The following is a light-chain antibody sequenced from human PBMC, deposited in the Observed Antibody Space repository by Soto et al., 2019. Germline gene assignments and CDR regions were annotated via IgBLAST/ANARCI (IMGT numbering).Light chain of an antibody. CDR2: WAS. J-gene: IGKJ2*01. V-gene: IGKV4-1*01. CDR1: QSVLYSSNNKNY. Sequence: DIVMTQSPDSLAVSLGERATINCKSSQSVLYSSNNKNYLAWYQHKPGQPPKLLIDWASTRESGVPDRFSGSGSVTDFTITISSLQAEDVAVYYCQQYYSTPFTFGQGTKLEIK. CDR3: QQYYSTPFT.